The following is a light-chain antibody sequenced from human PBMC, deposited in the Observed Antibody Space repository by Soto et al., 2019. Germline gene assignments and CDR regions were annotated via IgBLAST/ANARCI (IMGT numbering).Light chain of an antibody. CDR1: SSNIGAGYD. CDR2: VNS. CDR3: QSYDSSLTTFYV. J-gene: IGLJ1*01. Sequence: QTVVTQPPSVSGAPGQRVTISCTGSSSNIGAGYDVHWYQQLPGTAPKFFMSVNSNRPSGVPDRFSGSKSGTSASLAITGLQAEDEADYYCQSYDSSLTTFYVFGTGTKLTVL. V-gene: IGLV1-40*01.